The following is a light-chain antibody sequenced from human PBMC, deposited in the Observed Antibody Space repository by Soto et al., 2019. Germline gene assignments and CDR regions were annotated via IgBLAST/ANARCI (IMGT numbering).Light chain of an antibody. CDR1: QGIANF. V-gene: IGKV1-9*01. Sequence: IQLTQSPSSLSASVGDRVTISCRASQGIANFLAWYQQKPGKAPKLLSYSASTLQSGVPSRFSGSGSGTDFTLTISSLQPEDFATYYCQQLNSFPIPFGPGTKVDIK. CDR2: SAS. J-gene: IGKJ3*01. CDR3: QQLNSFPIP.